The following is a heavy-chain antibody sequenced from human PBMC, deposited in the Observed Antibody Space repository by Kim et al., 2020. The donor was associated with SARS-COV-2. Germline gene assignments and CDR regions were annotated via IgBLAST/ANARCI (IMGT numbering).Heavy chain of an antibody. CDR2: IYTSGST. D-gene: IGHD3-3*01. J-gene: IGHJ5*02. Sequence: SETLSLTCTVSGGSISSYYWSWIRQPAGKGLEWIGRIYTSGSTNYNPSLKSRVTMSVDTSKNQFSLKLSSVTAADTAVYYCARGQDFWSGYPPGWFDPWGQGTLVTVSS. V-gene: IGHV4-4*07. CDR3: ARGQDFWSGYPPGWFDP. CDR1: GGSISSYY.